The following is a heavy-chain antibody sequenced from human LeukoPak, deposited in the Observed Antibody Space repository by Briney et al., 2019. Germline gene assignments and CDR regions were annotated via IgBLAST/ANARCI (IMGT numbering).Heavy chain of an antibody. V-gene: IGHV3-53*01. D-gene: IGHD3-10*01. Sequence: GGSLRLSCAASGFTFDSNYLSWVRQAPGKGLEWVSTIYTGGNTYYAASVRGRSTISRDFSKNTVFLHTNSLRAEDTAMYYCASQGGLLWFGELPGGMDVWGQGTTVTVSS. CDR2: IYTGGNT. J-gene: IGHJ6*02. CDR3: ASQGGLLWFGELPGGMDV. CDR1: GFTFDSNY.